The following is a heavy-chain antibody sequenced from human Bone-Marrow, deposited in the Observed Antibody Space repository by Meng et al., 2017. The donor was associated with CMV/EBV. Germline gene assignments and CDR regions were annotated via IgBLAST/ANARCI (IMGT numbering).Heavy chain of an antibody. D-gene: IGHD6-6*01. Sequence: GESLKISCAASGFTFSSYWMSWVRQAPGKGLEWVANIKQDGSEKYYVDSVKGRFTISRDNAKKSLYLQMNSLRAEDTAVYYCASTAARPFYYYYYGMDVWGQGTTVTVSS. CDR2: IKQDGSEK. CDR1: GFTFSSYW. V-gene: IGHV3-7*01. J-gene: IGHJ6*02. CDR3: ASTAARPFYYYYYGMDV.